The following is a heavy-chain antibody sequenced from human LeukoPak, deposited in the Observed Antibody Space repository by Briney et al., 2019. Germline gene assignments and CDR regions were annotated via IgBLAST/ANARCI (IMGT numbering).Heavy chain of an antibody. D-gene: IGHD6-19*01. CDR2: ISGSGGST. V-gene: IGHV3-23*01. CDR1: GFTFSSYA. Sequence: GGPLRLSCAASGFTFSSYAMSWVRQAPGKGLEWVSAISGSGGSTYYADSVKGRFTISRDNSKNTLYLQMNSLRAEDTAVYYCAKDRGKYSSAGWFDPWGQGTLVTVSS. CDR3: AKDRGKYSSAGWFDP. J-gene: IGHJ5*02.